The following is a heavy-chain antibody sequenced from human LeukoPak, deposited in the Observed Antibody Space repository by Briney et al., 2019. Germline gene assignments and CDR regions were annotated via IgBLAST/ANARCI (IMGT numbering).Heavy chain of an antibody. CDR1: GYSFTTYW. J-gene: IGHJ6*02. CDR3: ARRSSSVYQYGMDV. CDR2: IYPDDSDI. Sequence: GESLKISCKGSGYSFTTYWIARVRQKPGKGLEWMGIIYPDDSDIRYSPSFQGQVTFSADKSISTAYLHWSSLKASDTAMYYCARRSSSVYQYGMDVWGQGTTVTVSS. V-gene: IGHV5-51*01. D-gene: IGHD6-25*01.